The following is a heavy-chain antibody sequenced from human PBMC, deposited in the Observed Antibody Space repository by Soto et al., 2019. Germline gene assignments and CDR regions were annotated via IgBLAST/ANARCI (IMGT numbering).Heavy chain of an antibody. Sequence: GASVKVSCKASGYTFTGYYMHWVRQAPGQGLEWMGWINPNSGGTNYAQKFQGRVTMTRDTSISTAYMELSRLRSDDTAVYYCARGGRFEGIVVVPAAPVDYWGQGTLVTVSS. CDR3: ARGGRFEGIVVVPAAPVDY. J-gene: IGHJ4*02. D-gene: IGHD2-2*01. CDR2: INPNSGGT. CDR1: GYTFTGYY. V-gene: IGHV1-2*02.